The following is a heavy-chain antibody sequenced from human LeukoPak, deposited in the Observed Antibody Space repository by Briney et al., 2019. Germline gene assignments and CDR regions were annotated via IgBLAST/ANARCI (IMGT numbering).Heavy chain of an antibody. V-gene: IGHV3-74*01. J-gene: IGHJ3*02. CDR3: ARDRPHAFDI. CDR1: GFTFSSYW. CDR2: INTDGSST. Sequence: GGSLRLSCAASGFTFSSYWMHWVRQAPGKGRVWVSRINTDGSSTSYADSVKGRFTISRDNAKNTLYLQMNSLRAEDTAVYYCARDRPHAFDIWGQGTMVTVSS.